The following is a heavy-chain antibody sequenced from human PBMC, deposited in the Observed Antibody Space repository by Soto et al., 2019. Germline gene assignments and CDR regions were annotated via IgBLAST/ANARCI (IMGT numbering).Heavy chain of an antibody. Sequence: SETLSLTCTVFGGSISSSSSYWGWIRQPPGKGPEWVGSIYYLGNTYYNPSLGGRVSISVDTSKNQFSLKLKSVTAADTAVFYCAGLFPYRRRGYHPHYFGQGTLGTVSS. D-gene: IGHD3-22*01. V-gene: IGHV4-39*01. CDR3: AGLFPYRRRGYHPHY. CDR2: IYYLGNT. CDR1: GGSISSSSSY. J-gene: IGHJ4*02.